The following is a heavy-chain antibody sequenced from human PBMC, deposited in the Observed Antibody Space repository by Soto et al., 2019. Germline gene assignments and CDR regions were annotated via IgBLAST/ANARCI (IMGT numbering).Heavy chain of an antibody. CDR2: ISSSSTNT. CDR1: GFTFTTYS. V-gene: IGHV3-21*01. CDR3: ARDHSIAGQMVRDWYFDL. J-gene: IGHJ2*01. D-gene: IGHD6-6*01. Sequence: GGSLRLSCAVSGFTFTTYSMNWVRQAPGKGLEWVSSISSSSTNTFYADSVKGRFTISRDNAKNSLFLQLNSLRAEDTAVYYCARDHSIAGQMVRDWYFDLWGRGTLVTVSS.